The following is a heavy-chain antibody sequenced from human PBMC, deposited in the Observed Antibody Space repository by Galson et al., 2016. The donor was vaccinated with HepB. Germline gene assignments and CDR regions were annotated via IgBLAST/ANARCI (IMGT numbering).Heavy chain of an antibody. D-gene: IGHD3-3*01. CDR2: IYHSGLT. CDR3: ARAIPGYERGPKFDY. V-gene: IGHV4-4*02. Sequence: ETLSLTCAVSGGSVSSSDWWTWVRQPPGKGLEWIGEIYHSGLTNYNPSPKSRVTISIDTSKTPFSLNLSPVVAADTAVYYCARAIPGYERGPKFDYWDPGTLVTVSS. J-gene: IGHJ4*02. CDR1: GGSVSSSDW.